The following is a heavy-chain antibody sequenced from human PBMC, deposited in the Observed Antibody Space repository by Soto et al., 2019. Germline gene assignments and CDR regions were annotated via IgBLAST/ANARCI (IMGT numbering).Heavy chain of an antibody. J-gene: IGHJ4*02. CDR3: AKLVEELLDQYDY. CDR2: ISYDGSNK. Sequence: GGSLRLSCAASGFTFSSYGMYWVRQAPGKGLEWVAVISYDGSNKYYADSVKGRFTISRDNSKNTLYLQMNSLRAEDTAVYYCAKLVEELLDQYDYWGQGTLVTVSS. V-gene: IGHV3-30*18. D-gene: IGHD3-10*01. CDR1: GFTFSSYG.